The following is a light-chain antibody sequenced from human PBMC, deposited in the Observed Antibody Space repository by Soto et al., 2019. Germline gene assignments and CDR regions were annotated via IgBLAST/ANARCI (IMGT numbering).Light chain of an antibody. CDR3: QLYNNWPLYT. V-gene: IGKV3-15*01. CDR1: QSVSRN. Sequence: EIVLTQSPVILSVSLGERATLSCRASQSVSRNLAWYQQKPGQAPRLLIYGGSTRATDVPTRFSGSGSGTEFTLTINSLQSEDFAIYYCQLYNNWPLYTFGQGTKLEIK. J-gene: IGKJ2*01. CDR2: GGS.